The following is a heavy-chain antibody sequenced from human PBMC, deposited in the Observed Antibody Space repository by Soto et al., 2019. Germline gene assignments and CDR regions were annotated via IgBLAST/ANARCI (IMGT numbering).Heavy chain of an antibody. CDR3: ATTGPY. CDR2: IWFDGSNK. CDR1: GFTFSSYG. J-gene: IGHJ4*02. V-gene: IGHV3-33*01. Sequence: QVQLVESGGGVVQPGMSLRLSCAASGFTFSSYGMHWVRQASGKGLEWVAVIWFDGSNKFYADSVKGRFTISRDNSKNTVSLQMNSLRDEDLAAYYCATTGPYWGQGTLVTVSS.